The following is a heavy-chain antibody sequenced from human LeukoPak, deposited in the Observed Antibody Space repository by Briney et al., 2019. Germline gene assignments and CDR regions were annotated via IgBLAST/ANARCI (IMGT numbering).Heavy chain of an antibody. CDR2: ISSSGTTI. V-gene: IGHV3-48*03. CDR3: ARVGASLPDAFDA. J-gene: IGHJ3*01. Sequence: GGSLRLSCAASGFTFSSSEMNCVRQAPGKGLEWISYISSSGTTIYYADSVKGRFTISRDNAKNSLYLQMGILRAEDMAVYYCARVGASLPDAFDAWGQGTMVTVSS. D-gene: IGHD4/OR15-4a*01. CDR1: GFTFSSSE.